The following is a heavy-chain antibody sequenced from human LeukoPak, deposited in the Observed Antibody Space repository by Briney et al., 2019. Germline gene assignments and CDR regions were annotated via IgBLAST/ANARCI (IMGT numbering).Heavy chain of an antibody. CDR1: GFAVSSNH. D-gene: IGHD3-10*01. CDR3: ARDYNY. V-gene: IGHV3-53*05. CDR2: IFNGGST. Sequence: GGSLRLSCAASGFAVSSNHMNWVRQAPGKGLEWVSVIFNGGSTYYADSVKGRFTISRDNSKNTLYLQMNSLRAEDTAVYYCARDYNYWGQGTLVTVSS. J-gene: IGHJ4*02.